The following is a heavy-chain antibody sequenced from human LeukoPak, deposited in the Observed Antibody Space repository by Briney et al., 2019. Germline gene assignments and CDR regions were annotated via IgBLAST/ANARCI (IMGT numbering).Heavy chain of an antibody. V-gene: IGHV1-2*02. CDR3: ARVSSPPFYYGSGIEMDY. CDR2: INPNSGGT. D-gene: IGHD3-10*01. J-gene: IGHJ4*02. CDR1: GYTFTGYY. Sequence: RASVKVSCKASGYTFTGYYMHWVRQAPGQGLEWMGWINPNSGGTNYAQKFQGRVTMTRDTSISTAYMELSRLRSDDTAVYYCARVSSPPFYYGSGIEMDYWGQGTLVTVSS.